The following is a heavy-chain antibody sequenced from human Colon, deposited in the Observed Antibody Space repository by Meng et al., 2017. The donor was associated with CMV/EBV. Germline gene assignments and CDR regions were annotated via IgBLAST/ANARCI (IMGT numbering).Heavy chain of an antibody. CDR3: ARAYYYDGSSFDY. J-gene: IGHJ4*02. D-gene: IGHD3-22*01. Sequence: TVSGDSINSSNYVWSWIRQPPGKGLDWIGYIYDSGSTYYNPSLKSRVFISLGTSKNQFSLRLNSVTAADTAVYYCARAYYYDGSSFDYWGQGTLVTVSS. CDR2: IYDSGST. V-gene: IGHV4-30-4*01. CDR1: GDSINSSNYV.